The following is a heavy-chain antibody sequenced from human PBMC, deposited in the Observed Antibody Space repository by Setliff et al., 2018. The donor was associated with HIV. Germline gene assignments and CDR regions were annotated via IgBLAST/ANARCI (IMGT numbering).Heavy chain of an antibody. CDR2: INSDGSGT. J-gene: IGHJ3*02. Sequence: GGSLRLSCAASGYNFGVYWMHWVRQVPGKGLVWVSHINSDGSGTKYADSVKGRFTMSRDNAKNTLYLQMNSLRAEDTALYFCARDRGRPDSFDIWGHGTMVTVS. V-gene: IGHV3-74*01. CDR1: GYNFGVYW. D-gene: IGHD1-26*01. CDR3: ARDRGRPDSFDI.